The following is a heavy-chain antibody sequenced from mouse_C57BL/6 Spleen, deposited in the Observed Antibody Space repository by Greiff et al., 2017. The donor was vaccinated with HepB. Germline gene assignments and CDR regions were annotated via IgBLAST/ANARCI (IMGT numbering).Heavy chain of an antibody. CDR3: ARRRGYGSSYEYYYAMDY. CDR2: ILPGSGST. D-gene: IGHD1-1*01. Sequence: VQLQQSGAELMKPGASVKLSCKATGYTFTGYWIEWVKQRPGHGLEWIGEILPGSGSTNYNEKFKGKATFTADTSSNTAYMQLSSLTTEDSAIYYCARRRGYGSSYEYYYAMDYWGQGTSVTVSS. J-gene: IGHJ4*01. V-gene: IGHV1-9*01. CDR1: GYTFTGYW.